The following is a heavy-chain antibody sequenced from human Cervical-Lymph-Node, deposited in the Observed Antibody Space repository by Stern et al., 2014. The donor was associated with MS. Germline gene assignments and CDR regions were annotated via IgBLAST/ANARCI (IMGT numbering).Heavy chain of an antibody. CDR2: INAGDGNT. V-gene: IGHV1-3*01. J-gene: IGHJ4*02. Sequence: QDQLVQSGAEMKKPWASVKVSCKASGYTFTTYAMHWVRQAPGQRLEWMGWINAGDGNTKYSQKFQGRVTITRDASASTAYMELSSLRSEDTAMYYCARGALVVLADNPPADYWGQGTLVTVSS. D-gene: IGHD2-15*01. CDR1: GYTFTTYA. CDR3: ARGALVVLADNPPADY.